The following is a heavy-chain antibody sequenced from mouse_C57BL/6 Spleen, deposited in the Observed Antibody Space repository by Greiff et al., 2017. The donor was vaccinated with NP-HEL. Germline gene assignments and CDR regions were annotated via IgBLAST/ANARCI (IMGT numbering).Heavy chain of an antibody. CDR3: ARGNYVDY. J-gene: IGHJ2*01. CDR2: IDPSDSYT. Sequence: QVQLQQPGAELVKPGASVKLSCKASGYTFTSYWMQWVKQRPGQGLEWIGEIDPSDSYTNYNQKFKGKATLTVDTSSSTAYMQLSSLTSEDSAVYYCARGNYVDYWGQGTTLTVST. V-gene: IGHV1-50*01. CDR1: GYTFTSYW.